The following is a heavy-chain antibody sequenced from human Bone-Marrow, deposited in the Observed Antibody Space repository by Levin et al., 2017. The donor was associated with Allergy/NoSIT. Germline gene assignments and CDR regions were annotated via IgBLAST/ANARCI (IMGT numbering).Heavy chain of an antibody. D-gene: IGHD5-24*01. J-gene: IGHJ3*02. V-gene: IGHV4-4*02. CDR3: ARDRGYIHAFDI. CDR2: IYHSGST. CDR1: GGSISSSNW. Sequence: KTSETLSLTCAVSGGSISSSNWWSWVRQPPGKGLEWIGEIYHSGSTNYNPSLKSRVTISVDKSKNQFSLKLSSVTAADTAVYYCARDRGYIHAFDIWGQGTMVTVSS.